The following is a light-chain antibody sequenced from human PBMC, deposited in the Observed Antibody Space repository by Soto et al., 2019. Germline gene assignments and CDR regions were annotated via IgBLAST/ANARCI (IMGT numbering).Light chain of an antibody. V-gene: IGKV3-11*01. J-gene: IGKJ2*02. CDR3: QQRSNWSWT. Sequence: EIVLTQSPATLSLSTGERATLSCRASQSVSSYLAWYQQKPGQAPRLLIYDASNRATGIPARFSGSGSGTDFTLTISSLESEDFAVYYCQQRSNWSWTFGQGTKLEIK. CDR1: QSVSSY. CDR2: DAS.